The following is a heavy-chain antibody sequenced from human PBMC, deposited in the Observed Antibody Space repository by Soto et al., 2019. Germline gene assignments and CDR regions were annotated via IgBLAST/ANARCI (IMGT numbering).Heavy chain of an antibody. CDR2: ISYGGDNK. D-gene: IGHD6-13*01. CDR1: GFIFSDYA. J-gene: IGHJ4*02. Sequence: QVQLVESGGGVVQPGRSLRLSCAASGFIFSDYAMHWVRQAPGKGLEWVAVISYGGDNKYYADSVRGRFAISRDNLKNTLYLKMNSLNPEDTAVYHCAKARHSTSWYGVEADFWGQGNLVTVSS. CDR3: AKARHSTSWYGVEADF. V-gene: IGHV3-30*09.